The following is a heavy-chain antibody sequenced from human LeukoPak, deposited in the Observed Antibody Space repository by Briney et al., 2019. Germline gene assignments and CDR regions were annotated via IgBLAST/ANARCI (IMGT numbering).Heavy chain of an antibody. CDR1: GFTFSSYG. CDR3: ASPVVPAAKGDY. D-gene: IGHD2-2*01. CDR2: IRYDGSNK. J-gene: IGHJ4*02. Sequence: PGRSLRLSCAASGFTFSSYGMHWVRQAPGKGLEWGAVIRYDGSNKYYADAVKGRFTISRDNSKNTLYLKMNSLRAEDTAVYYCASPVVPAAKGDYWGQGTLVTVSS. V-gene: IGHV3-33*01.